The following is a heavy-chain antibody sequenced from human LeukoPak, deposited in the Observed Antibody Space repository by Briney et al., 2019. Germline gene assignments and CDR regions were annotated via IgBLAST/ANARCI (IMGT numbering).Heavy chain of an antibody. D-gene: IGHD4-17*01. J-gene: IGHJ4*02. CDR1: GFTFSRYW. CDR2: IKQDGSEK. V-gene: IGHV3-7*01. Sequence: GGSLRLSCAASGFTFSRYWMSWVRQAPGKGLEGVASIKQDGSEKYYMDSVKGRFTISRDNAKNSLYLQMNSLRAEDTAVYYCARDGYGDYSLDYWGQGTLVTVSS. CDR3: ARDGYGDYSLDY.